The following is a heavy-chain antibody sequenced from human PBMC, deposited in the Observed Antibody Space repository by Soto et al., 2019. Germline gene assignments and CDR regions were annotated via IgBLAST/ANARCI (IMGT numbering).Heavy chain of an antibody. Sequence: PGESLKISCKGSGYSFTSYWISWVRQMPGKGLEWMGRIDPSDSYTNYSPSFQGHVTISADKSISTAYLQWSSLKASDTAMYYCSRSSVSVRGSSWYPSNWYYGMDVWGQGPTVTVSS. CDR3: SRSSVSVRGSSWYPSNWYYGMDV. J-gene: IGHJ6*02. CDR1: GYSFTSYW. CDR2: IDPSDSYT. V-gene: IGHV5-10-1*01. D-gene: IGHD6-13*01.